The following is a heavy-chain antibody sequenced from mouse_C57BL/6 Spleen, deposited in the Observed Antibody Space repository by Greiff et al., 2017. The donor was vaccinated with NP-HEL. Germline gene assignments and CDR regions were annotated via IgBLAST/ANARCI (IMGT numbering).Heavy chain of an antibody. CDR1: GFTFSDYY. D-gene: IGHD2-1*01. CDR2: INYDGSST. V-gene: IGHV5-16*01. CDR3: ARGYYGNLYYFDY. Sequence: EVMLVESEGGLVQPGSSMKLSCTASGFTFSDYYMAWVRQVPEKGLEWVANINYDGSSTYYLDSLKSRFIISRDNAKNILYLQMSSLKSEDTATYYCARGYYGNLYYFDYWGQGTTLTVSS. J-gene: IGHJ2*01.